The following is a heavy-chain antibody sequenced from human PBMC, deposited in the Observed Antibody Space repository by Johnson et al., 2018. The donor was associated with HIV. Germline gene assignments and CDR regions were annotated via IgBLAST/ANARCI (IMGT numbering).Heavy chain of an antibody. CDR2: ISYDGSNK. CDR1: GFTFSSYA. J-gene: IGHJ3*02. V-gene: IGHV3-30*04. Sequence: QVQLVESGGGVVQPGRSLRLSCAASGFTFSSYAMHWVRQAPGKGLEWVAVISYDGSNKYYGDSVKGRLTISRDNSKNTLYLQMNSLRAEDTAVYYCTYSSDWSPGAFDIWGQGTMVTVSS. CDR3: TYSSDWSPGAFDI. D-gene: IGHD6-19*01.